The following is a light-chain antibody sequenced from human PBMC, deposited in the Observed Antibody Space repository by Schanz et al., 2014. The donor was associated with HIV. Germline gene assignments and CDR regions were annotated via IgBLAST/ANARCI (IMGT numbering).Light chain of an antibody. V-gene: IGKV1-17*02. CDR2: AAS. Sequence: DIQMTQSPSSLSASVGDTVTITCRASQGIGNELGWYQQKPGKAPKRLIYAASFLQSEVPSRFIGSGSGTEFTLTITNLQPEDFATYYCQQYDTYPYTFGQGTTLDLK. J-gene: IGKJ2*01. CDR3: QQYDTYPYT. CDR1: QGIGNE.